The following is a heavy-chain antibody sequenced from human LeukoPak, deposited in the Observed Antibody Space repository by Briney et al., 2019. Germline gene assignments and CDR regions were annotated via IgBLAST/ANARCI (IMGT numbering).Heavy chain of an antibody. CDR3: ARVQPDNNDEYNWFDP. V-gene: IGHV3-23*01. D-gene: IGHD1-1*01. CDR1: GFTFNSYA. J-gene: IGHJ5*02. CDR2: ISGTSGAT. Sequence: GGSLRLSCAASGFTFNSYAMTWVRQGAGRGLEWVSTISGTSGATNYADSVEGRFSISRDDSKNTLYLQMINMRVEDTAVYFCARVQPDNNDEYNWFDPWGQGTQVTVSS.